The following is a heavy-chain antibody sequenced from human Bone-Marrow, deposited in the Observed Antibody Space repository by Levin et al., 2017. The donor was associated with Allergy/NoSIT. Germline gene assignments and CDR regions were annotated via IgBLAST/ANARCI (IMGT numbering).Heavy chain of an antibody. J-gene: IGHJ5*02. V-gene: IGHV3-30*18. CDR3: AKVQGLLATNWFDP. CDR1: GFTFSSYG. D-gene: IGHD3-3*02. CDR2: ISYDGSNK. Sequence: GESLKISCAASGFTFSSYGMHWVRQAPGKGLEWVAVISYDGSNKYYADSVKGRFTISRDNSKNTLYLQMNSLRAEDTAVYYCAKVQGLLATNWFDPWGQGTLVTVSS.